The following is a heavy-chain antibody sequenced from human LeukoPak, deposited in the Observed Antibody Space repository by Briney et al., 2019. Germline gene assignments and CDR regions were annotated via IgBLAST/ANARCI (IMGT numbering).Heavy chain of an antibody. V-gene: IGHV3-21*01. Sequence: SGGSLRLSCAASGFTFSSYSMNWVRQAPGKGLEWVSSIRSSASYINYADSVKGRFTISRDNAKNSLFLQMNSLRAEDTAIYYCARDSLTLIVGRQRRGLDYWGQGTLVTVSS. J-gene: IGHJ4*02. D-gene: IGHD3-22*01. CDR3: ARDSLTLIVGRQRRGLDY. CDR2: IRSSASYI. CDR1: GFTFSSYS.